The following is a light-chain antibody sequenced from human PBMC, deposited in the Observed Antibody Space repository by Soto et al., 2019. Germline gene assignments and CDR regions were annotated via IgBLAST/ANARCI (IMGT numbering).Light chain of an antibody. CDR3: LQSSRAPRT. J-gene: IGKJ3*01. V-gene: IGKV1-39*01. Sequence: DIQMTQSPPSLSASVGDRVTLTCRASQRSDTYLNWYQQKPGKAPKLLIYAASSLADGVPSRFTGSGSGTEFTLTIACLQSEDTATYYCLQSSRAPRTFGPGTKVAI. CDR2: AAS. CDR1: QRSDTY.